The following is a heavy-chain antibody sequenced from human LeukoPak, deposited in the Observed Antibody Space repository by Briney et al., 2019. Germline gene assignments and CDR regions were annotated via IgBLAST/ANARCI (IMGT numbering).Heavy chain of an antibody. CDR1: GGSFSGYY. CDR2: INHSGST. Sequence: SETLSLTCAVYGGSFSGYYWSWIRQPPGKGLEWIGEINHSGSTNYNPSLKSRVTISVDTSKNQFSLKLSSVTAADTAVYYCARSRGGARHYYFDYWGQGTLVTVSS. CDR3: ARSRGGARHYYFDY. V-gene: IGHV4-34*01. J-gene: IGHJ4*02. D-gene: IGHD3-16*01.